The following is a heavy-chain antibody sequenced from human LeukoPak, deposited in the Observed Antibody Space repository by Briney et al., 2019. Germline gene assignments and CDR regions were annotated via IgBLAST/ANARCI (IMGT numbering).Heavy chain of an antibody. Sequence: GGSLRLSCAASGFTFSDYYMSWIRQAPGKGLEWVSYISSSGNTIYYADSVKGRFTISRDNAKNSLYLQMNSLRAEDTAVYYCARDPYYYDSSGDPWGQGTLVTVSS. CDR1: GFTFSDYY. CDR3: ARDPYYYDSSGDP. D-gene: IGHD3-22*01. CDR2: ISSSGNTI. V-gene: IGHV3-11*04. J-gene: IGHJ4*02.